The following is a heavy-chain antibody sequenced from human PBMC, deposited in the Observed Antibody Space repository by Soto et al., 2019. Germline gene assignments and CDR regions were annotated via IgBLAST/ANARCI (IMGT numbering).Heavy chain of an antibody. D-gene: IGHD3-9*01. J-gene: IGHJ4*02. CDR3: ARVTTFYDILTSSYALNYFDY. Sequence: GGSLRLSCADSGFSVTSNYMTWVRQAPGKGLECVSVIYAGGNTYYPDSVKSRFTISSDNSKNTLFLQMSNLRAEDTAVYYCARVTTFYDILTSSYALNYFDYWGQGTRVTVSS. CDR1: GFSVTSNY. CDR2: IYAGGNT. V-gene: IGHV3-53*01.